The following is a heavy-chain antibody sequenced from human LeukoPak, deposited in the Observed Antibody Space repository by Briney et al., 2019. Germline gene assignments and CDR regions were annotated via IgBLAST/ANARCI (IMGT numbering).Heavy chain of an antibody. J-gene: IGHJ6*02. Sequence: GGSLRLSCAASGFTFSSYAMHWVRQAPGKGLEWVAVISYDGSNKYYADSVKGRFTISRDNSKNTLYLQMNSLRAEDTAVYYCAKDLQYFDWLVYYYYYGMDVWGQGTTVTVSS. CDR1: GFTFSSYA. V-gene: IGHV3-30*04. D-gene: IGHD3-9*01. CDR2: ISYDGSNK. CDR3: AKDLQYFDWLVYYYYYGMDV.